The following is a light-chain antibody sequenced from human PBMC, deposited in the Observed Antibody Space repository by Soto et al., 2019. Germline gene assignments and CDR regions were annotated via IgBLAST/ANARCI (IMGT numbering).Light chain of an antibody. V-gene: IGLV2-23*01. CDR2: EGT. CDR1: SSDVVNDLL. Sequence: QSALTQPASVSGSPGQSITISCTGTSSDVVNDLLVSWYQQQPGKAPKLMIYEGTKRPAGVSDRFSGSKSGNTASLTISGLQAEDEADYYCVAWDDSLNGPLFGGGTKLTVL. CDR3: VAWDDSLNGPL. J-gene: IGLJ3*02.